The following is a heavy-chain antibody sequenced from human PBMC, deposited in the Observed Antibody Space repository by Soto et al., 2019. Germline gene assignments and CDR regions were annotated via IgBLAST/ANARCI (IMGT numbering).Heavy chain of an antibody. CDR2: IYYSGST. CDR3: ARGSTWFGEYDY. D-gene: IGHD3-10*01. CDR1: GGSISSYY. V-gene: IGHV4-59*01. J-gene: IGHJ4*02. Sequence: SETLSLTCTVSGGSISSYYWSWIRQPPGKGLEWIGYIYYSGSTNYNPSLKSRVTISVDTSKNQFSLKLSSVTAADTAVYYCARGSTWFGEYDYWGQGTLVTVSS.